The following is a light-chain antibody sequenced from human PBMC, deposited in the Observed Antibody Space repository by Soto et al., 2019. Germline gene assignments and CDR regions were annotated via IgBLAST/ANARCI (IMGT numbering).Light chain of an antibody. CDR1: QSFSSY. V-gene: IGKV3-11*01. J-gene: IGKJ3*01. CDR2: DAS. CDR3: QQRSNWPFN. Sequence: EIVLTQSPATLSLSPGERATLSCRASQSFSSYLAWYQQNPGQAPRLLIYDASNRATGIPARFSGSGSGTDRTLTISSLEPEDFAVYYCQQRSNWPFNFGPGTKVDIK.